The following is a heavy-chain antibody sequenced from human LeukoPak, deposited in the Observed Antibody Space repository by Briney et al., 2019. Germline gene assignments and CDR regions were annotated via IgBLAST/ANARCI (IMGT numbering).Heavy chain of an antibody. Sequence: SGPTLVKPTQTLTLTCTFSGFSLSTSGVGVGWIRQPPGKALEWLALIYWDDDKRYSPSLKSRLTITKDTSKNQVVLTMTNMDPVDTATYYCARDAYYDIWTGYHGAFDIWGQGTMVTVSS. J-gene: IGHJ3*02. CDR3: ARDAYYDIWTGYHGAFDI. V-gene: IGHV2-5*02. D-gene: IGHD3-9*01. CDR2: IYWDDDK. CDR1: GFSLSTSGVG.